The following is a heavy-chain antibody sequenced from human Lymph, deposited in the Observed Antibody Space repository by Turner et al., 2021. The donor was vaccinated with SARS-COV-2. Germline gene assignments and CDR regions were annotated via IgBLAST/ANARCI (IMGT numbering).Heavy chain of an antibody. Sequence: EVQRFESGGGLVQPGGSLRLSCAASGFTFSSYAMSWVRQATGKGLGWVSAIRGSGGDTYYADSVKGRFTISRDNSKNTLYLQMNSLRAEDTAVYYCAKGVRGAMIVVVIPYFDYWGQGTLVTVSS. CDR1: GFTFSSYA. V-gene: IGHV3-23*01. CDR3: AKGVRGAMIVVVIPYFDY. D-gene: IGHD3-22*01. J-gene: IGHJ4*02. CDR2: IRGSGGDT.